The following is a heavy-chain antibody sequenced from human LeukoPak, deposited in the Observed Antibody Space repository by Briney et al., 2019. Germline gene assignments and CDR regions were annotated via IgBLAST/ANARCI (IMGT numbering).Heavy chain of an antibody. V-gene: IGHV4-39*07. CDR1: GGSISSSNYY. Sequence: SETLSLTCTVSGGSISSSNYYWGWIRQPPGKGLEWIGTIYHSGSTNYNPSLKSRVTISVDTSKNQFSLKLSSVTAADTAVYYCAVTRGYSGYDWDYWGQGTLVTVSS. CDR2: IYHSGST. D-gene: IGHD5-12*01. J-gene: IGHJ4*02. CDR3: AVTRGYSGYDWDY.